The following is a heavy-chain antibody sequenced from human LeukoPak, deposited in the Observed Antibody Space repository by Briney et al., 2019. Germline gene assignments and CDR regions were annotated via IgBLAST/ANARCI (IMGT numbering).Heavy chain of an antibody. CDR2: IYYSGST. CDR3: ARRVGSGWSFDY. D-gene: IGHD6-19*01. CDR1: GGSISSHY. V-gene: IGHV4-59*05. J-gene: IGHJ4*02. Sequence: SETLSLTCTVSGGSISSHYWSWIRQPPGKGLEWIGSIYYSGSTYYNPSLKSRVTISVDTSKNQFSLKLSSVTAADTAVYYCARRVGSGWSFDYWGQGTLVTVSS.